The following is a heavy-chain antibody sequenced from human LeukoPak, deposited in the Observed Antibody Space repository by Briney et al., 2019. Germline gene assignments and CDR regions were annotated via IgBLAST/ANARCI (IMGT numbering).Heavy chain of an antibody. J-gene: IGHJ4*02. CDR3: ARDSAYYYDSSGYYYYRRFDY. V-gene: IGHV3-21*01. Sequence: PGGSLRLSCAASGFTFSSYSMNWVRQAPGKGLEWVSSISSSSSYIYYADSVKGRFTISRDNAKNSLYLQMNSLRAEDTAVYYCARDSAYYYDSSGYYYYRRFDYWGQGTLVTVSS. CDR1: GFTFSSYS. D-gene: IGHD3-22*01. CDR2: ISSSSSYI.